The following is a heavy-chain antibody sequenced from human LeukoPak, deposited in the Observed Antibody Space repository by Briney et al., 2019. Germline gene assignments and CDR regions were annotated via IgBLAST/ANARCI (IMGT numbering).Heavy chain of an antibody. Sequence: GGSLRLSCAASGFTFSNYWMTWVRQAQGRGLEWVANIKGDGSEKYYVDSVKGRFTISRDNAKNSQYLQMNSLRAEDTAVYYCARGPGFLTDFWGQGTLVTVSS. CDR2: IKGDGSEK. CDR3: ARGPGFLTDF. V-gene: IGHV3-7*03. D-gene: IGHD3-9*01. J-gene: IGHJ4*02. CDR1: GFTFSNYW.